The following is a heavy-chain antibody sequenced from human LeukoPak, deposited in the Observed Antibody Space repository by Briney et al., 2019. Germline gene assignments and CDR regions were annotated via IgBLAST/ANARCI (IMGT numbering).Heavy chain of an antibody. V-gene: IGHV4-59*08. CDR2: IYYSGSI. J-gene: IGHJ4*02. D-gene: IGHD4-23*01. CDR1: GGSISSYY. CDR3: ARQDTTVGRWYFVY. Sequence: SETLSLTCTVSGGSISSYYWSWLRQPPGKGLVWSGYIYYSGSINDSPTHKLRVKIQVDASKTHVSLKLSSVTAADTAVYYCARQDTTVGRWYFVYWGQGTLVTVSS.